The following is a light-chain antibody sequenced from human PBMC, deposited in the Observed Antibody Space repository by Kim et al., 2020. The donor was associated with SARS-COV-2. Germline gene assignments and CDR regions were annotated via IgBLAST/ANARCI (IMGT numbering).Light chain of an antibody. CDR1: SSNIGRNF. J-gene: IGLJ2*01. CDR2: DNN. V-gene: IGLV1-51*01. Sequence: QSVLTQPPSVSAAPGQEVTISCSGSSSNIGRNFVSWYQQVPGTVPKLLIYDNNNRPSGIPDRFSGSKSGTSATLGITGLQTGDEADYYCGTWDSSLRAVVFGGGTQLTVL. CDR3: GTWDSSLRAVV.